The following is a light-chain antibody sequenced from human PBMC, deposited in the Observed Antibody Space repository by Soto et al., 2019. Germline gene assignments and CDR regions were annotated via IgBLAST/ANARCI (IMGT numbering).Light chain of an antibody. CDR1: QSVSSSY. Sequence: EIVLTQSPGTLSLSTGERATISCRASQSVSSSYLAWYQQKPGQAPRLLIYGASSRATGIPDRFSGSGSGTDFTLNISRLEPEDFAVYYCQQYGSSPPLTFGGGTKVEIK. CDR2: GAS. CDR3: QQYGSSPPLT. J-gene: IGKJ4*01. V-gene: IGKV3-20*01.